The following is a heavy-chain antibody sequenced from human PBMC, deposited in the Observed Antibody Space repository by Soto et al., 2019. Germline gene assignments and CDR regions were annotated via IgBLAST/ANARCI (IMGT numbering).Heavy chain of an antibody. J-gene: IGHJ4*02. V-gene: IGHV4-34*01. CDR1: GGSFSGYC. CDR2: INHSGRT. Sequence: SETLSLTCAVYGGSFSGYCWILIRQPPGKGLEWIGEINHSGRTNYNPSLKSRVTISVDTSKSQFSLKLSSVTAADTAVYYCARGRKYYDFWSGYSHPRYYFNYWGQGTLVTV. CDR3: ARGRKYYDFWSGYSHPRYYFNY. D-gene: IGHD3-3*01.